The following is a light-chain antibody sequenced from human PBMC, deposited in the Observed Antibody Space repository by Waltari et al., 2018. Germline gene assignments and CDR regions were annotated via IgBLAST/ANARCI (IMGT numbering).Light chain of an antibody. CDR3: QQYNNWPPGA. CDR2: GAS. CDR1: QSVSSN. J-gene: IGKJ1*01. Sequence: EIVMTQSPATLSVSPGERATLSCRASQSVSSNLAWYQQKPDQAPRLLIHGASTRATGIPAMFSGSGSGTEFTLTISSLQSEDFAVYYCQQYNNWPPGAFGQGTKVEIK. V-gene: IGKV3-15*01.